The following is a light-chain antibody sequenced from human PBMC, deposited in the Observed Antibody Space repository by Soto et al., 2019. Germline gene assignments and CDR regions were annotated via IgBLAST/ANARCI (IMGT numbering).Light chain of an antibody. Sequence: EIVMTQSPATLSVSPGERASLSCRASQSVSSYLAWYQRKPGQAPRVLIYGASTRATGIPARFSGSGSGTEFILTISSLQSEDFAIYYCQRYNNWPLTFGGGTKVESK. CDR2: GAS. J-gene: IGKJ4*01. CDR3: QRYNNWPLT. CDR1: QSVSSY. V-gene: IGKV3-15*01.